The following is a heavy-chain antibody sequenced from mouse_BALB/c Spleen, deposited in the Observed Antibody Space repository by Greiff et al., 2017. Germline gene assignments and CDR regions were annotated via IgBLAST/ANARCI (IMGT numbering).Heavy chain of an antibody. J-gene: IGHJ4*01. CDR2: ISNLAYSI. CDR1: GFTFSDYG. D-gene: IGHD1-1*01. Sequence: DVHLVESGGGLVQPGGSRKLSCAASGFTFSDYGMAWVRQAPGKGPEWVAFISNLAYSIYYADTVTGRFTISRENAKNTLYLEMSSLRSEDTAMYYCARLRGSDYYAMDYWGQGTSVTVSS. CDR3: ARLRGSDYYAMDY. V-gene: IGHV5-15*02.